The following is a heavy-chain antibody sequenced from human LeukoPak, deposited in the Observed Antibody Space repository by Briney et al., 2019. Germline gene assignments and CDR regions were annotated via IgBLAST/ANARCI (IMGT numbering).Heavy chain of an antibody. CDR2: IYYSGST. J-gene: IGHJ4*02. CDR1: GGSISSGDYY. CDR3: ARGFWSGYYPNYFDY. V-gene: IGHV4-30-4*08. D-gene: IGHD3-3*01. Sequence: SQTLSLACTVSGGSISSGDYYWSWIRQPPGKGLEWIGYIYYSGSTYYNPSLKSRVTISVDPSKNQFSLKLSSVTAADTAVYYCARGFWSGYYPNYFDYWGQGTLVTVSS.